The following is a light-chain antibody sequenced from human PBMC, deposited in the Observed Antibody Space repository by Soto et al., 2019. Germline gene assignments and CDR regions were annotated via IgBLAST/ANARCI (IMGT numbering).Light chain of an antibody. CDR3: AAWHDSLNGPV. J-gene: IGLJ2*01. CDR1: SSNIGSHT. Sequence: QAVVTQPPSASGTPGQRVTISCSGGSSNIGSHTVNWYQHLPGTAPKLLIYSNNQRPSGVPDRFSGSVSGTSASLAISGLQSEDEADYYCAAWHDSLNGPVFGGGTQLTVL. V-gene: IGLV1-44*01. CDR2: SNN.